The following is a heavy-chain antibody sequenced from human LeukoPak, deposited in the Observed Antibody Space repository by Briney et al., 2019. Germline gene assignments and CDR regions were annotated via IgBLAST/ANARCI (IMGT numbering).Heavy chain of an antibody. CDR2: IYSSGST. CDR1: GGSISRYY. V-gene: IGHV4-59*01. J-gene: IGHJ4*02. CDR3: TRRESSNFPPKFDF. Sequence: PSETLSLTCTVSGGSISRYYWSWIRQPPGKGLELIGYIYSSGSTNYNPSLKSRITISVDTSKNQFSLKLRAVIAADTAVYYCTRRESSNFPPKFDFWGQGTLVTVSS. D-gene: IGHD2/OR15-2a*01.